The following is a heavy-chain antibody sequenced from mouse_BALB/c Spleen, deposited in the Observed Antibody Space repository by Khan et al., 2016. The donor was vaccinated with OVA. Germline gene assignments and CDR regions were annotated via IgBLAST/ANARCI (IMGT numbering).Heavy chain of an antibody. V-gene: IGHV1-76*01. Sequence: QVQLQQSGAELVRPGASVKLSCKASGYTFTSYCIHWVKQRPGQGLEWIARIYPGTDNTYYSEKLKDKATLTADKSSSTAYMQLSSLKSEDSSVYCCARGEALYYFDYWGQGTTVTVSS. CDR3: ARGEALYYFDY. D-gene: IGHD3-2*02. CDR2: IYPGTDNT. CDR1: GYTFTSYC. J-gene: IGHJ2*01.